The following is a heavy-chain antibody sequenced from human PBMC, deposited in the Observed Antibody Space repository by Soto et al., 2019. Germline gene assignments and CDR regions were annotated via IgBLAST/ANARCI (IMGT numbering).Heavy chain of an antibody. D-gene: IGHD2-21*02. Sequence: EVQLLESGGGLVQPGGSLRLSCAASGFTFSSYAMSWVRQAPGKGLEWVSAISGSGGSTYYADSVKGRFTISRDNSKNTLYLQMNSLRAEDTAVYYCAKGSPSSRYCGGVCPMDYWGQGTLVTVSS. CDR1: GFTFSSYA. V-gene: IGHV3-23*01. CDR2: ISGSGGST. J-gene: IGHJ4*02. CDR3: AKGSPSSRYCGGVCPMDY.